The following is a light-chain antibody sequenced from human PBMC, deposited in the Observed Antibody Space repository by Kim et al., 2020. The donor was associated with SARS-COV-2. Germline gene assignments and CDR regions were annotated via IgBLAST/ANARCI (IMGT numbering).Light chain of an antibody. CDR2: SAS. CDR3: QQATGFPLS. J-gene: IGKJ4*01. CDR1: QSIGNW. Sequence: ASVGDRVTITCRASQSIGNWLAWYQQKPGKVPKLLVDSASSLQSGVPSRFSGSGSGTEFTLTIDSLQPEDFATYYCQQATGFPLSFGGGTKVDIK. V-gene: IGKV1-12*01.